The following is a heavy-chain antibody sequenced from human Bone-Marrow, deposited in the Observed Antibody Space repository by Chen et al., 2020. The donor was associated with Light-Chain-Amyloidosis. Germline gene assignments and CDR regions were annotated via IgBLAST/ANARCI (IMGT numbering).Heavy chain of an antibody. J-gene: IGHJ4*02. CDR3: ARLIGGYNFDY. CDR1: GYTFPNYW. V-gene: IGHV5-51*01. Sequence: EVQLEQSGPEVKKPGESLKISCKGSGYTFPNYWIGWVRQMPGKGLEWMGVNYPDDADARDRPPFEDQVTNSADKTLPTAYLQLRSLKASDTAMYYCARLIGGYNFDYWGQGTLVPVS. CDR2: NYPDDADA. D-gene: IGHD5-12*01.